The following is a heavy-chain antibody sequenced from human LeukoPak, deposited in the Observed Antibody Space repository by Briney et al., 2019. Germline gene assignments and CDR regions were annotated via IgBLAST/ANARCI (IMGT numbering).Heavy chain of an antibody. J-gene: IGHJ5*02. CDR1: GYTFTSYD. V-gene: IGHV1-8*03. CDR3: ARPYTIRGNWFDP. CDR2: MNPNSGNT. D-gene: IGHD3-10*01. Sequence: ASVKVSCKASGYTFTSYDINWVRQATGQGPEWMGWMNPNSGNTGYAQKFQGRVTITRNTSISTAYMELSSLRSEDTAVYYCARPYTIRGNWFDPWGQGTLVTVSS.